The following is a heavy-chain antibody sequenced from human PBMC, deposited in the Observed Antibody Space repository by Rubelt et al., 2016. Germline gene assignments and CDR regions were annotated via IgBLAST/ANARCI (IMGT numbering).Heavy chain of an antibody. CDR2: IKSSSNGGTT. D-gene: IGHD4-17*01. V-gene: IGHV3-15*01. CDR3: TTYRLFTSPTEYDDY. CDR1: GFTFSDAW. Sequence: GGLVQPGGSLRLSCTVSGFTFSDAWMSWVRQAPGKGLEWVGRIKSSSNGGTTDYAAPVTGRFTIARDDSENTLYLQMNRLITEDTALYYCTTYRLFTSPTEYDDYWGQGTLVTVSS. J-gene: IGHJ4*02.